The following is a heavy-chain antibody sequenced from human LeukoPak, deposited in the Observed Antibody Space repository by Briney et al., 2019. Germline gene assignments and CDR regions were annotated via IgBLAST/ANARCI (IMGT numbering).Heavy chain of an antibody. CDR2: IKSQKNGGTT. J-gene: IGHJ3*02. D-gene: IGHD4-17*01. V-gene: IGHV3-15*01. CDR3: AKAVNYGDPDGAFDI. CDR1: GFSFSIAW. Sequence: PGGSLRLSCAASGFSFSIAWMRWVRQAPGKGLEWIGLIKSQKNGGTTDYAAPVKGRFSISRDDSKNTIYLQMNSLRAEDTAVYYCAKAVNYGDPDGAFDIWGQGTMVTVSS.